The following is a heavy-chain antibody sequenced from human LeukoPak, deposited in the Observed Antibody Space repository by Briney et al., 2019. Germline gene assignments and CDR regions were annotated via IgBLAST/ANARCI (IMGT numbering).Heavy chain of an antibody. V-gene: IGHV4-59*01. D-gene: IGHD6-13*01. CDR3: ARGYSSSWYWFDP. CDR1: GGSISSYY. J-gene: IGHJ5*02. CDR2: IYYSGST. Sequence: SETLSLTCTVSGGSISSYYWSWIRQPPGKGLEWIGYIYYSGSTNYNPSLKSRVTISVDTSKNQLSLKLSSVTAADTAVYYCARGYSSSWYWFDPWGQGTLVTVSS.